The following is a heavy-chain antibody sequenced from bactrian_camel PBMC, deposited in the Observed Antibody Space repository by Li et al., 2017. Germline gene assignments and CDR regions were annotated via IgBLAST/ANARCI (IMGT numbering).Heavy chain of an antibody. CDR2: LYVDDGTT. V-gene: IGHV3S63*01. CDR3: AALLGYSGYLTRADFGY. D-gene: IGHD2*01. Sequence: HVQLVESGGGSVQAGGSLKLSCAVSGYASRAYCMGWFRQVPGKEREGVAGLYVDDGTTYYADSVKGRFTISQNNAKNTVYLQMNSLKPGDTDMYYCAALLGYSGYLTRADFGYWGQGTQVTVS. J-gene: IGHJ6*01. CDR1: GYASRAYC.